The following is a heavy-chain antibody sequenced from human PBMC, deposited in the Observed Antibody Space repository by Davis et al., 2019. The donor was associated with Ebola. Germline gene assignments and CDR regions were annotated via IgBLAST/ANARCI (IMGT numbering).Heavy chain of an antibody. Sequence: GESLKISCVASGFTFSNYAMGWVRQAPGKGLEWVSAISGSGGRADHADSVKGRFTVSRDDAKNSLYLQMNSLRDEDTALYYCTRDEDGDYDFDYWGQGTLVTVSS. V-gene: IGHV3-23*01. CDR2: ISGSGGRA. D-gene: IGHD4-17*01. CDR1: GFTFSNYA. CDR3: TRDEDGDYDFDY. J-gene: IGHJ4*02.